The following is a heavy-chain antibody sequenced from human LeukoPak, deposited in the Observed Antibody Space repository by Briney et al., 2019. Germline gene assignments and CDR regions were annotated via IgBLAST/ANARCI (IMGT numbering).Heavy chain of an antibody. D-gene: IGHD6-19*01. CDR1: GGTFVSYA. CDR2: IIPIFGTA. V-gene: IGHV1-69*01. Sequence: GASVKVSCKASGGTFVSYAISWVRQAPGQGLEWMGGIIPIFGTANYAQKFQGRVTITADESTSTAYMELSSLRSEDTAVYYCARCPGYSSGWYFDYWGQGTLVTVSS. J-gene: IGHJ4*02. CDR3: ARCPGYSSGWYFDY.